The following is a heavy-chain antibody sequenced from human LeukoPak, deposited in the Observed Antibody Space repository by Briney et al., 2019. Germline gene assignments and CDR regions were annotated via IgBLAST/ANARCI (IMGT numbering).Heavy chain of an antibody. Sequence: SETLSLTCTVSGGSISNSSYYWGWIRQPPGKGLEWIGSIYYSGSTYYNPSLKSRVTISVDTSKNQFSLKLSSVTAADTAVYYCADTAMVDNWGQGTLVTVPS. V-gene: IGHV4-39*07. D-gene: IGHD5-18*01. CDR1: GGSISNSSYY. J-gene: IGHJ4*02. CDR3: ADTAMVDN. CDR2: IYYSGST.